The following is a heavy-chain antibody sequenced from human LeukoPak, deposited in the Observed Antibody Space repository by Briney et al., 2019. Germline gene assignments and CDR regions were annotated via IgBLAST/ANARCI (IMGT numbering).Heavy chain of an antibody. J-gene: IGHJ6*02. V-gene: IGHV1-69*13. D-gene: IGHD6-13*01. CDR2: IIPIFGTA. Sequence: SVKVSCKASGGTFSSYAISWVRQAPGQGLEWMGGIIPIFGTANYAQKFQGRVTITADESTSAAYMELSSLRSEDTAVYYCARWTVEQQLISYYYYGMDVWGQGTTVTVSS. CDR1: GGTFSSYA. CDR3: ARWTVEQQLISYYYYGMDV.